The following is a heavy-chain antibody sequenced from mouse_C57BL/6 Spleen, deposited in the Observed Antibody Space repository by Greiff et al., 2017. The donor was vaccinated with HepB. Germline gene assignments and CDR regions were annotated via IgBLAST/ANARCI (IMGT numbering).Heavy chain of an antibody. D-gene: IGHD1-1*01. CDR3: ARERITTRYFDY. CDR2: IYPGDGDT. CDR1: GYAFSSYW. J-gene: IGHJ2*01. Sequence: QVHVKQSGAELVKPGASVKISCKASGYAFSSYWMNWVKQRPGKGLEWIGQIYPGDGDTNYNGKFKGKATLTADKSSSTAYMQLSSLTSEDSAVYFCARERITTRYFDYWGQGTTLTVSS. V-gene: IGHV1-80*01.